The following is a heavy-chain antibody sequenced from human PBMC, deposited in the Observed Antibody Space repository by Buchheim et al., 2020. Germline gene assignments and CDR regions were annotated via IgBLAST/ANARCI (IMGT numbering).Heavy chain of an antibody. V-gene: IGHV3-7*03. CDR2: IKQDGSEK. CDR1: GFTFSSYW. CDR3: AKADYYDILTGYPTFDY. Sequence: EVQLVESGGGLVQPGGSLRLSCAASGFTFSSYWMSWVRQAPGKGLEWVANIKQDGSEKYYVDSVKGRFTISRDNAKNSLYLQMNSLRAEDTAVYYCAKADYYDILTGYPTFDYWGQGTL. D-gene: IGHD3-9*01. J-gene: IGHJ4*02.